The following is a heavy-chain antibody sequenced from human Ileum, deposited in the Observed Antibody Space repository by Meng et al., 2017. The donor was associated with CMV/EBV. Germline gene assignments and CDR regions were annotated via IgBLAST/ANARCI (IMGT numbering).Heavy chain of an antibody. D-gene: IGHD3-3*01. V-gene: IGHV3-21*01. CDR2: ISSSSSYI. CDR3: ARVLRTIFGVVKLDP. CDR1: GFTFSSYS. Sequence: GGSLRLSCAASGFTFSSYSMNWVRQAPGKGLEWVSSISSSSSYIYYADSVKGRFTISRDNAKNSLYLQMNSLRAEDTAVYYCARVLRTIFGVVKLDPWGQGTLVTVSS. J-gene: IGHJ5*02.